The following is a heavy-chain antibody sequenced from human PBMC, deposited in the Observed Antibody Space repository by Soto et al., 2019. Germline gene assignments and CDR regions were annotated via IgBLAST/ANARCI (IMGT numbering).Heavy chain of an antibody. J-gene: IGHJ4*02. CDR1: GFTFSSYG. CDR3: AKDWALGYYDSSGYYHPFDY. CDR2: ISYDGSNK. D-gene: IGHD3-22*01. Sequence: SGGSLRLSCAASGFTFSSYGMHWVRQAPGKGLEWVAVISYDGSNKYYADSVKGRFTISRDNSKNTLYLQMNSLRAEDTAVYYFAKDWALGYYDSSGYYHPFDYWGQGTLVTVSS. V-gene: IGHV3-30*18.